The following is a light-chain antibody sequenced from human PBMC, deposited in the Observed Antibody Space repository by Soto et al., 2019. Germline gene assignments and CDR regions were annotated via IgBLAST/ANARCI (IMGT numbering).Light chain of an antibody. V-gene: IGLV2-14*01. CDR1: SSDSGGYNS. Sequence: QSALTQPASVSGSPGQSITISCTGTSSDSGGYNSVSWFQQHPGKAPKLMISEVSNRPSGVSNRFSGSKVDNTASLTISGLQAEDEADYYCASYTTTGTVLFGAGTKLTVL. J-gene: IGLJ2*01. CDR3: ASYTTTGTVL. CDR2: EVS.